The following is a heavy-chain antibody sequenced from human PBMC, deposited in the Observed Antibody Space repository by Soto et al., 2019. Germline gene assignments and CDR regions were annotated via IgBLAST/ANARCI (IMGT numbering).Heavy chain of an antibody. CDR3: AKWGGAGSDY. CDR1: VFTFSSYY. CDR2: VNGDGSEK. V-gene: IGHV3-7*01. D-gene: IGHD1-26*01. J-gene: IGHJ4*02. Sequence: EVQLVESGGGLVQPGGSLILSCAASVFTFSSYYMSWVRQAQGKGLEWVANVNGDGSEKYYVDSVKGRFTVSRDNAKNSLYLQMTSLRAEDTAVYYCAKWGGAGSDYCGQGTLVTVAS.